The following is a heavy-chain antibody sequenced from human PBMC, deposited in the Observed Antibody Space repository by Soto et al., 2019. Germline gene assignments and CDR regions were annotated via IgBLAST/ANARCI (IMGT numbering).Heavy chain of an antibody. J-gene: IGHJ6*02. CDR2: IVVGSGNT. D-gene: IGHD3-3*01. CDR1: GFTFTSSA. CDR3: AADLTLTYDFWSGYSRGYGMDV. Sequence: SVKVSCKASGFTFTSSAVQWVRQARGQRLEWIGWIVVGSGNTNYAQKFQERVTITRDMSTSTAYMELSSLRSEDTAVYYCAADLTLTYDFWSGYSRGYGMDVWSQGTTVTVSS. V-gene: IGHV1-58*01.